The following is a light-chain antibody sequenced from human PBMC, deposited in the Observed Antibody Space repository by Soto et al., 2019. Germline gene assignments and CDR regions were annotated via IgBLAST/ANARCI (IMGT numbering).Light chain of an antibody. CDR1: SSNIGQNY. V-gene: IGLV1-51*01. CDR3: GTWDSSLTAEV. J-gene: IGLJ2*01. Sequence: QSALTQPPSVSAAPGQTVSISCSGSSSNIGQNYVSWYQQLPGTAPKLLIFENYKRPSVIPDRCSGSKSGTSATLGITGLQTDDEADYYCGTWDSSLTAEVFGGGTKLTVL. CDR2: ENY.